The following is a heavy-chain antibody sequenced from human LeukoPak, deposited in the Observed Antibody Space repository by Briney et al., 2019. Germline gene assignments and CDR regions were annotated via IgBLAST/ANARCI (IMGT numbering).Heavy chain of an antibody. Sequence: SGTLSLTCTVSGGSVSSGSYYWSWIRQPPGKGLEWIGYIYYSGSTNYNPSLKSRVTISVDTSKNQFSLKLSSVTAADTAVYYCARSLYSSSWYYFDYWGQGTLVTVSS. CDR2: IYYSGST. CDR3: ARSLYSSSWYYFDY. V-gene: IGHV4-61*01. D-gene: IGHD6-13*01. J-gene: IGHJ4*02. CDR1: GGSVSSGSYY.